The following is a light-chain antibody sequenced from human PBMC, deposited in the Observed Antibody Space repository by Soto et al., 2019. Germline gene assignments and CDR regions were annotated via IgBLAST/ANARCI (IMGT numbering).Light chain of an antibody. V-gene: IGLV2-14*01. CDR2: QVT. Sequence: QSVLTQPASVSGSPGQSITISCTGTSSDLAIYNYVSWYQQQPGKAPKLMIYQVTNRPSGVSNRFSGSRSGNTASRTSSGLQAEDEADYYCSSYTDSSNDVFGTGTKVTVL. J-gene: IGLJ1*01. CDR1: SSDLAIYNY. CDR3: SSYTDSSNDV.